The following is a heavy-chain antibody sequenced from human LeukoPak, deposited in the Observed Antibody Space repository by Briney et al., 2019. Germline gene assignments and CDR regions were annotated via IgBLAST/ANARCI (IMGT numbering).Heavy chain of an antibody. CDR2: IYYSGST. Sequence: PSETLSLTCTVSGGSISSYYWSWIRQPPGKGLEWIGYIYYSGSTNYNPSLKSRVTISVNTSKNQFSLKLSSVTAADTAVYYCSGGPYEYYYYYMDVWGKGTTVTVSS. V-gene: IGHV4-59*01. D-gene: IGHD3-16*01. CDR3: SGGPYEYYYYYMDV. J-gene: IGHJ6*03. CDR1: GGSISSYY.